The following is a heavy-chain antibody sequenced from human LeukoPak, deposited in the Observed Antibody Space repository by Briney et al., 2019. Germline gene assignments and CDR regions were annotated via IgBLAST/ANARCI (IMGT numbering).Heavy chain of an antibody. Sequence: SETLSLTCGVSGGSVSSTNWWTWIRQPPGKGLEWIGEVHLDGRTNFNPSLKSRLTMSGDLSENHVSLKLTSVTAADTAVYYCVRESKTYDGSAYYHDYWGQGTLVTVSS. CDR1: GGSVSSTNW. CDR3: VRESKTYDGSAYYHDY. J-gene: IGHJ4*02. CDR2: VHLDGRT. D-gene: IGHD3-22*01. V-gene: IGHV4-4*02.